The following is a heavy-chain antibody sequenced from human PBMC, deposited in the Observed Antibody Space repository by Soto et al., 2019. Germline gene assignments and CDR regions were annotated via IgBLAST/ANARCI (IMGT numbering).Heavy chain of an antibody. V-gene: IGHV1-3*05. J-gene: IGHJ6*02. D-gene: IGHD1-1*01. CDR3: SSKHHGTTPYGMDV. CDR2: INAGNGTT. Sequence: QVQLVQSGAEEKKPGASVKVSCKASGYTFTSYAMHWVREAPGQRRERMGWINAGNGTTKYSLQFQGRGTITRDTTGSTPFSKPSSLRAAETAVYYSSSKHHGTTPYGMDVWGQGTTFPVSS. CDR1: GYTFTSYA.